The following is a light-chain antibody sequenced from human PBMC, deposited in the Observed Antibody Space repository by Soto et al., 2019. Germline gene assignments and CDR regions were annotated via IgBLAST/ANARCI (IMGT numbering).Light chain of an antibody. CDR2: KAS. Sequence: DIQMTQSPSTLSASVGDRVTITCRASQSISSWLAWYQQKPGKAPKLLIYKASSLESGVPSRFSGSGSGTELTLSISSLQPDDFAPYYCQQYNSYQLTFGGGTKVEIK. CDR1: QSISSW. J-gene: IGKJ4*01. V-gene: IGKV1-5*03. CDR3: QQYNSYQLT.